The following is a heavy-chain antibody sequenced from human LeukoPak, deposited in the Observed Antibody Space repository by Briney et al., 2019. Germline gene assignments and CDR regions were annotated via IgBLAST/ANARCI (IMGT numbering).Heavy chain of an antibody. CDR2: ITGSSDSI. Sequence: GSLILSCTASGFTFGDYAMNWLRQAPGKGLEWVSYITGSSDSILYTDSVKGRFTISRDNAKNSVYLQMNSLRAEDTALYYCAKVPRTNHDNFFDYWGQGTLVTVSS. CDR3: AKVPRTNHDNFFDY. J-gene: IGHJ4*02. V-gene: IGHV3-48*01. D-gene: IGHD2-8*01. CDR1: GFTFGDYA.